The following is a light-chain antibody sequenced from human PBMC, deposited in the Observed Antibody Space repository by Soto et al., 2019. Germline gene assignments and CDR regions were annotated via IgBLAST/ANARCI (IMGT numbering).Light chain of an antibody. Sequence: QSVLTQPPSVSEAPGQRVTISCTGSSSNIGSHYDVHWYQQLPGTVPQILIYGNNRRPSVVPDRFSGSKSGTSASLAITGLQAEDEADYYCQSFDRSLSAVVFGGGTKLPVL. CDR3: QSFDRSLSAVV. CDR1: SSNIGSHYD. CDR2: GNN. V-gene: IGLV1-40*01. J-gene: IGLJ2*01.